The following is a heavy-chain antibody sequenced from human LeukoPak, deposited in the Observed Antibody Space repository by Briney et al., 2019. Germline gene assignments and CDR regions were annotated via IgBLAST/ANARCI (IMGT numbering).Heavy chain of an antibody. D-gene: IGHD1-26*01. Sequence: ASVKVSCKASGYTFTGYYMHWVRQAPGQGLEWMGWINPNSGGTNYAQKFQGRVTMTRDTSISTAYMELSRLRSDDTAVYYRARVESGSYYRHFDYWGQGTLVTVSS. CDR3: ARVESGSYYRHFDY. J-gene: IGHJ4*02. CDR2: INPNSGGT. V-gene: IGHV1-2*02. CDR1: GYTFTGYY.